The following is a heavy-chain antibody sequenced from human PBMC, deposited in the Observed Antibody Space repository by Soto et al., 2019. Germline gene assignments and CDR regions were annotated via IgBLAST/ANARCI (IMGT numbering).Heavy chain of an antibody. J-gene: IGHJ5*02. CDR3: ARTTRGYGGNGWFDP. V-gene: IGHV2-26*01. Sequence: QVTLKESGPVLVKPTETLTLTCTVSGFSLSNARMGVSWIRQPPGKALEWLAHIFSNDEKSYSTSLKSRLTISKETSKSQVVLTMNNMDTVDTATYYCARTTRGYGGNGWFDPWGQGTLVTVSS. CDR2: IFSNDEK. CDR1: GFSLSNARMG. D-gene: IGHD4-17*01.